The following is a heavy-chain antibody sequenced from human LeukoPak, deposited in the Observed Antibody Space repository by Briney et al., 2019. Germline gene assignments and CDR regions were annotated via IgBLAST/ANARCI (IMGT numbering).Heavy chain of an antibody. J-gene: IGHJ4*02. CDR2: IYYTGST. V-gene: IGHV4-39*07. CDR1: GGSISSSSYY. CDR3: ARVGDYKVFDY. D-gene: IGHD4-11*01. Sequence: PSETLSLTCSASGGSISSSSYYWGWIRQPPGKGLEWIGSIYYTGSTYYNPSLKSRVTISVDTSKNRFSLKVSSVTAADTAVYYCARVGDYKVFDYWGQGTLVTVSS.